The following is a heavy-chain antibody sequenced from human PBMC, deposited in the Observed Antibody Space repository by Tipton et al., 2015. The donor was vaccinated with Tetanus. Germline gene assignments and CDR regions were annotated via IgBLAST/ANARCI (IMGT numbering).Heavy chain of an antibody. J-gene: IGHJ4*02. V-gene: IGHV5-51*01. CDR3: ARAHCTDGVCNFDF. D-gene: IGHD2-8*01. CDR2: IYPGDSDT. CDR1: GYIFNNYW. Sequence: QLVQSGGEVKKPGESLKISCKGSGYIFNNYWIGWVRQKTGKGLEWMGIIYPGDSDTRYSPSFQGQVTISVDRSINTAYLQWSSLKASDTSMFYCARAHCTDGVCNFDFWGRGALVTVAS.